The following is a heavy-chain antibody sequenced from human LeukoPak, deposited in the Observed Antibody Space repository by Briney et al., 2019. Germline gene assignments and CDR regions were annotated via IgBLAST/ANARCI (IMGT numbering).Heavy chain of an antibody. CDR1: GYNFTGYY. D-gene: IGHD5-18*01. Sequence: GASVKVSCKASGYNFTGYYMHWVRQAPGQGLEWMGWINPNSGGTNYAQKFQGRVTMTRDTSISTAYMELSRLRSDDTAVYYCAREEGYSYGSYYYYYMDVWGKGTTVTVSS. V-gene: IGHV1-2*02. CDR2: INPNSGGT. CDR3: AREEGYSYGSYYYYYMDV. J-gene: IGHJ6*03.